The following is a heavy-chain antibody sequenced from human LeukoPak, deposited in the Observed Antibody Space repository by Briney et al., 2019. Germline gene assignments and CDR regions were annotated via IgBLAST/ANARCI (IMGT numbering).Heavy chain of an antibody. J-gene: IGHJ4*02. CDR2: ISADGSEK. Sequence: PGRSLRLSCAASGFTFSSYVMHWVRQAPGKGLQWVAVISADGSEKYYADAAKGRLTISRDNSNNQVYVQMNRLRAEDTAVYYCAKGVRGVIAYYFDYWGQGTLVTVSS. D-gene: IGHD3-10*01. CDR3: AKGVRGVIAYYFDY. V-gene: IGHV3-30*18. CDR1: GFTFSSYV.